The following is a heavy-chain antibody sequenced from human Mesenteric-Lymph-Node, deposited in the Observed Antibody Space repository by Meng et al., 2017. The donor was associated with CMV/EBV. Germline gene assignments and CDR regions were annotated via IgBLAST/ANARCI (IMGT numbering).Heavy chain of an antibody. CDR2: IYSGGSSK. Sequence: GESLKISCAASGFTFSSYAMSWVRQAPGKGLEWVSVIYSGGSSKYYADSVKGRFTISRANSKNTLYLQMNSLRAEDTAVYYCPKGRVLSPFDYWGQGTLVTVSS. CDR3: PKGRVLSPFDY. CDR1: GFTFSSYA. J-gene: IGHJ4*02. V-gene: IGHV3-23*03. D-gene: IGHD3-16*01.